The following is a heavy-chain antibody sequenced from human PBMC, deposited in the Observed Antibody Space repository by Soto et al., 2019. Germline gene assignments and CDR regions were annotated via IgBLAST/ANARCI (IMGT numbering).Heavy chain of an antibody. J-gene: IGHJ6*02. CDR3: ARVRGYDFWSGYIIYYYGMDV. D-gene: IGHD3-3*01. Sequence: PSETLSLTCAVYGGSFSCYYWSWIRQPPGKGLEWIGEINHSGSTNYNPSLKSRVTISVDTSKNQFSLKLSSVTAADTAVYYCARVRGYDFWSGYIIYYYGMDVWGQGTTVTVSS. V-gene: IGHV4-34*01. CDR2: INHSGST. CDR1: GGSFSCYY.